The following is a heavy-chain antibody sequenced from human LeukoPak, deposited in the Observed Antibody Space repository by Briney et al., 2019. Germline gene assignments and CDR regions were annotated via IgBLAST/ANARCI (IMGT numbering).Heavy chain of an antibody. CDR2: INPNSGGT. D-gene: IGHD6-25*01. V-gene: IGHV1-2*02. Sequence: ASVKVSCKASGYTFTGYYMHWVRQAPGQGLEWMGCINPNSGGTNNAPKFQGRVTMTRDTSISTAYMELSRLRSDDTAVYYCARVIAAEFYWFDPWGQGTLVTVSS. CDR1: GYTFTGYY. CDR3: ARVIAAEFYWFDP. J-gene: IGHJ5*02.